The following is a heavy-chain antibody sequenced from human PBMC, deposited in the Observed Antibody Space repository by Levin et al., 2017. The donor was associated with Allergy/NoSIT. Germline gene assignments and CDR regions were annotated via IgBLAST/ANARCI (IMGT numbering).Heavy chain of an antibody. Sequence: PSETLSLTCTVSGGSVSSGSYYWSWIRQPPGKGLEWIGYIYYSGSTNYNPSLKSRVTISVDTSKNQFSLKLSSVTAADTAVYYCARGFDFWSGYLPPPRPRYFDYWGQGTLVTVSS. CDR2: IYYSGST. CDR3: ARGFDFWSGYLPPPRPRYFDY. J-gene: IGHJ4*02. D-gene: IGHD3-3*01. V-gene: IGHV4-61*01. CDR1: GGSVSSGSYY.